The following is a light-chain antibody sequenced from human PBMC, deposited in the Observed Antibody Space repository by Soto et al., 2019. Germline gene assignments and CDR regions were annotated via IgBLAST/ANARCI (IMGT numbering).Light chain of an antibody. Sequence: EIVWTQAPGTLSLSPGERATLSCRTSQTVSRTYLAWYQQKRGQAPRSRIYGTSNSATGFPDRFSGSGSGTDLTLNISRLETEDFAVYHCQLYGSSPLYSFAQGTELEI. V-gene: IGKV3-20*01. CDR2: GTS. CDR3: QLYGSSPLYS. J-gene: IGKJ2*01. CDR1: QTVSRTY.